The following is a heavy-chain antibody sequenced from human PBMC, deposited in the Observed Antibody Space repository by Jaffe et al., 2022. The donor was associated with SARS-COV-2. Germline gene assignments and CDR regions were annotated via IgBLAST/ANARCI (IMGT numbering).Heavy chain of an antibody. Sequence: QVQLVQSGAEAKKPGASVKVSCKATGYTFTSYDINWVRQATGQGLEWMGWMNPNSGNTGYAQKFQGRVTMTRNTSISTAYMELSSLRSEDTAVYYCARGIAVAGKVDPWGQGTLVTVSS. V-gene: IGHV1-8*01. D-gene: IGHD6-19*01. J-gene: IGHJ5*02. CDR2: MNPNSGNT. CDR1: GYTFTSYD. CDR3: ARGIAVAGKVDP.